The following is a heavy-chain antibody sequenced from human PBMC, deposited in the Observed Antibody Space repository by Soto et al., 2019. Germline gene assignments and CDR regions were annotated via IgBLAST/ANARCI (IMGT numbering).Heavy chain of an antibody. CDR2: IKQDGSDK. CDR1: GLTFSSSW. CDR3: ASVKALLIADRPFDY. Sequence: PGGSLRLSCEASGLTFSSSWMSWVRQAPGKGLEWVANIKQDGSDKYYVDSVKGRFTISRDNAKNSLYLQMNSLRAEDTAVYYCASVKALLIADRPFDYWGQGTLVTVSS. J-gene: IGHJ4*02. D-gene: IGHD6-6*01. V-gene: IGHV3-7*01.